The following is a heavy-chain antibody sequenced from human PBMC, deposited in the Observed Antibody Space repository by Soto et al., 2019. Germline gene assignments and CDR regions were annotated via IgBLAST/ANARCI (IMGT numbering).Heavy chain of an antibody. Sequence: AETLSLTCTVAGDSIRSYYWGWIRQPPGKGLEWMADICDGGSTNYNPSLKSRVTISVDTAKNQFSLTLSSVTPADTAVYYCARGGRGMARGVIKDRWFDPWGQGTLVTVSS. CDR3: ARGGRGMARGVIKDRWFDP. V-gene: IGHV4-59*12. CDR2: ICDGGST. J-gene: IGHJ5*02. D-gene: IGHD3-10*01. CDR1: GDSIRSYY.